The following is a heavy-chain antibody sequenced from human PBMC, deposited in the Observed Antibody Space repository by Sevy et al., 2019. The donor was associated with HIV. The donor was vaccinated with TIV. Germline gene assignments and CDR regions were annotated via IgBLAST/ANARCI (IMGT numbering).Heavy chain of an antibody. D-gene: IGHD2-2*01. V-gene: IGHV1-69*13. CDR3: ARDRGFSSTSEYGMDV. CDR2: SIPIFGKA. Sequence: ASVKVSCKASGGTFSKYAITWVRQAPGQGLEWMGGSIPIFGKANYAQKFQGRVTITADESTSTAYMELSSLRSEDTAVYYCARDRGFSSTSEYGMDVWGQGPTVTVSS. CDR1: GGTFSKYA. J-gene: IGHJ6*02.